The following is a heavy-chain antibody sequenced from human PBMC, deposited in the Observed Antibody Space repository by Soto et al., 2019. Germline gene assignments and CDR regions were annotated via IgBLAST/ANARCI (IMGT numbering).Heavy chain of an antibody. CDR2: VSGYGGKR. Sequence: IQLVQSAGGVKRPGASVKVSCKASAYTFNTFGVTWVRQAPGQGLEWMGCVSGYGGKRDYSRKLQGRVTLTADPSTSTSYMELRNLTSDDTAVYYCALGWGKYLGVNDFWGQGTLVTVSS. D-gene: IGHD7-27*01. CDR1: AYTFNTFG. CDR3: ALGWGKYLGVNDF. J-gene: IGHJ4*02. V-gene: IGHV1-18*01.